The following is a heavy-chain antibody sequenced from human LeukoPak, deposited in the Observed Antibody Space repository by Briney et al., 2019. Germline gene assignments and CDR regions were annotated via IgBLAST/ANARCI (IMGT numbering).Heavy chain of an antibody. CDR3: ARRQRQRSFWFDP. Sequence: KSSETLSLTCTVSGGSISSSSYYWGWIRQPPGKGLEWIGSIYYSGSTYYNPSLTSRVTISVGTSKNQFSLKLSSVTAADTAVYYCARRQRQRSFWFDPWGQGTLVTVSS. D-gene: IGHD5-24*01. J-gene: IGHJ5*02. CDR1: GGSISSSSYY. CDR2: IYYSGST. V-gene: IGHV4-39*01.